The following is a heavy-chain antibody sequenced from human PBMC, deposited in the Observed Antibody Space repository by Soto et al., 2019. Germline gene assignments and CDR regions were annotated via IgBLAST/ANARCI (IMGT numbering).Heavy chain of an antibody. CDR3: ARGDRGAFDL. CDR2: IYSDGTST. CDR1: GFTFDYYW. Sequence: EVQLVESGGGLVQPGESLRLSCAASGFTFDYYWMHWVRQAPGKGPVWVSRIYSDGTSTTYADSVKGRFTISRDNAKNTLSLQMNSLRADDTAVYYCARGDRGAFDLWGQGTVVTVSS. D-gene: IGHD1-26*01. J-gene: IGHJ3*01. V-gene: IGHV3-74*01.